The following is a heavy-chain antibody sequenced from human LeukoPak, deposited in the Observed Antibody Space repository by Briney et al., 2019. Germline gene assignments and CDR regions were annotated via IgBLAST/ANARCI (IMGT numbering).Heavy chain of an antibody. J-gene: IGHJ6*03. D-gene: IGHD1-1*01. CDR1: GFTFSSYG. Sequence: GGSLRLSCAASGFTFSSYGMNWVRQAPGKGLEWVSGISGDAGRTYYADSVKGRFTIYRDNSKNTLYLQMNSLGAEDTAVYYCARDGGNWKPRYYYMDVWGKGTTVTISS. V-gene: IGHV3-23*01. CDR3: ARDGGNWKPRYYYMDV. CDR2: ISGDAGRT.